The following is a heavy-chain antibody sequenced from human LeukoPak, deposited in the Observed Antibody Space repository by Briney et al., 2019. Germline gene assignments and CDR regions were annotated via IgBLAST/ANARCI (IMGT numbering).Heavy chain of an antibody. J-gene: IGHJ4*02. CDR1: GGSISSGGYY. V-gene: IGHV4-31*03. D-gene: IGHD3-10*01. Sequence: PSETLSLTCTVSGGSISSGGYYWSWIRQHPGKGLEWIGYIYYSGSTYYNPSLKSRVTISVDTSKNQFSLKLSSVTAADTAVYYCARDRITMVRGVIIGTASDYWGQGTLVTVSS. CDR3: ARDRITMVRGVIIGTASDY. CDR2: IYYSGST.